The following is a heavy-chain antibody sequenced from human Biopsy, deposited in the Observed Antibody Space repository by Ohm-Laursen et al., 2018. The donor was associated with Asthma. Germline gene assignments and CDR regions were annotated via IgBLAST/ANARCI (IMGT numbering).Heavy chain of an antibody. CDR3: ARTYYDFLTGQVNDVFAI. V-gene: IGHV1-2*06. CDR2: INPNSGGT. D-gene: IGHD3-9*01. Sequence: VASVKVSCKASGYTFTGYYMHWVRQAPGQGLEWMGRINPNSGGTNYAQKFQGRVTMTRDTSISTAYMELSRLRFDDTAVYYCARTYYDFLTGQVNDVFAIWGQGTMVTVSS. J-gene: IGHJ3*02. CDR1: GYTFTGYY.